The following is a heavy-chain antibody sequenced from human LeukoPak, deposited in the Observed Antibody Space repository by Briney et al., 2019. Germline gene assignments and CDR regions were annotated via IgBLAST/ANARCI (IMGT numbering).Heavy chain of an antibody. CDR3: ARASYYYGSGSYLALLQRVDYYYMDV. CDR1: GGSISSHY. J-gene: IGHJ6*03. Sequence: SETLSLTCTVSGGSISSHYWSWIRQPPEKGLEWIGYIYYSGSTNYNPSLKSRVTISVDTSKNQFSLKLSSVTAADTAVYYCARASYYYGSGSYLALLQRVDYYYMDVWGKGTTVTVSS. D-gene: IGHD3-10*01. V-gene: IGHV4-59*11. CDR2: IYYSGST.